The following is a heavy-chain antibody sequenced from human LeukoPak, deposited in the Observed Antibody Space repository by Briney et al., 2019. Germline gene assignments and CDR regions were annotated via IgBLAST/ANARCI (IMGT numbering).Heavy chain of an antibody. D-gene: IGHD5-12*01. CDR3: ARNFGGYDGTDY. V-gene: IGHV3-20*04. CDR1: GFTFDDYG. Sequence: GGSLRVSCAASGFTFDDYGMSWVRQAPGKGLEWVSGINWSGATTAYADSVKGRFTISRDSAKNSLYLQMNSLRAEDTALYYCARNFGGYDGTDYWGQGTLVTVSS. CDR2: INWSGATT. J-gene: IGHJ4*02.